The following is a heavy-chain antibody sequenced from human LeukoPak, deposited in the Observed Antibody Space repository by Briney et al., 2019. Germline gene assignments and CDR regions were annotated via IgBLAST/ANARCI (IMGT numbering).Heavy chain of an antibody. J-gene: IGHJ3*02. Sequence: PSETLSLTCTVSGGSISSYYWSWIRQPPGKGLEWIGYIYYSGSTSYNPSLKSRVTISVDRSKNQFSLKLSSVTAADAAVYYCAREAFLSGAFDIWGQGTMVTVSS. CDR1: GGSISSYY. CDR3: AREAFLSGAFDI. D-gene: IGHD2/OR15-2a*01. CDR2: IYYSGST. V-gene: IGHV4-59*12.